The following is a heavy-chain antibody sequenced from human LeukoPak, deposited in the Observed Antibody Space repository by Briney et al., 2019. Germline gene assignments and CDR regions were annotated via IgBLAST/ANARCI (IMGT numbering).Heavy chain of an antibody. CDR3: ASATLRCSGGSCYEMDV. Sequence: GASVKVSCKASGYTFNGYYMHWVRQAPGQGLEWMGWINPNSGGTNYAQKFQGRVTMTRDTSISTAYMELSSLRSEDTAVYYCASATLRCSGGSCYEMDVWGKGTTVTVSS. J-gene: IGHJ6*04. V-gene: IGHV1-2*02. CDR1: GYTFNGYY. D-gene: IGHD2-15*01. CDR2: INPNSGGT.